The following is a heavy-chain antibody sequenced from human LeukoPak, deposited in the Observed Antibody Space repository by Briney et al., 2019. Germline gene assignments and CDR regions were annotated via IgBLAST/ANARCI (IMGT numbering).Heavy chain of an antibody. CDR2: IYYSGST. D-gene: IGHD6-13*01. CDR1: GGSISNYY. CDR3: ARGSSWPSYYYYMDV. V-gene: IGHV4-59*01. J-gene: IGHJ6*03. Sequence: PSETLSLACTVSGGSISNYYWSWIRQHPGKGLEYIGYIYYSGSTNYNPSLKSRVTISVDTSKNQFSLKLSSVTAADTAVYYCARGSSWPSYYYYMDVWGKGTTVTVSS.